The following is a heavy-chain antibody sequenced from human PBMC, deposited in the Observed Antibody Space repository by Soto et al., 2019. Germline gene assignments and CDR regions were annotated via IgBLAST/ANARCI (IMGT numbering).Heavy chain of an antibody. CDR2: IKQDGSEK. CDR1: GFTFSSYW. CDR3: ARREERGRRAPFDY. V-gene: IGHV3-7*01. J-gene: IGHJ4*02. Sequence: GGSLRLSCAASGFTFSSYWMSWVRQAPGKGLEWVANIKQDGSEKYYVDSVKGRFTISRDNAKNSLYLQMNSLRAEDTAVYYCARREERGRRAPFDYWGQGTLVTVSS.